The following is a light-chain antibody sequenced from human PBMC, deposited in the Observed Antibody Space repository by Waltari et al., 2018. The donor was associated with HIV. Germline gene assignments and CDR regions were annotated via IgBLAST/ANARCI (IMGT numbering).Light chain of an antibody. V-gene: IGLV1-44*01. CDR2: SNN. CDR1: SSNIGRNN. J-gene: IGLJ2*01. CDR3: AAWDGSLNGRVV. Sequence: QSVLTQPPSASGTPGQRVTISCSGSSSNIGRNNVNWYQQLPGTAPKLLIYSNNQRPSGVPDRFSGSKSGTSASLAISGLQSEDEADYYCAAWDGSLNGRVVFGGGTKLTVL.